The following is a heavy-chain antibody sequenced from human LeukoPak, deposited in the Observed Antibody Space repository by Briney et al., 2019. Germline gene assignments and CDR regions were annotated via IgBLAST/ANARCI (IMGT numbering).Heavy chain of an antibody. V-gene: IGHV4-34*01. Sequence: SETLSLTCAGYGGSFSGYYWSWIRQPPGKGLEWLGEINHSGSTNYNPSLKSRVTISVDTSKNQFSLKLSSVTAADTAVYYCARGRGCSGGSCYSLGYYYYGMDVWGQGTTVTVSS. CDR1: GGSFSGYY. D-gene: IGHD2-15*01. CDR2: INHSGST. J-gene: IGHJ6*02. CDR3: ARGRGCSGGSCYSLGYYYYGMDV.